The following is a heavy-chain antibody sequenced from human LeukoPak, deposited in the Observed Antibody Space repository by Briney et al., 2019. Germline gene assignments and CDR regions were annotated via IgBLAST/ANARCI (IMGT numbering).Heavy chain of an antibody. CDR3: ARDIGHTNSSY. D-gene: IGHD4-23*01. CDR2: ISHSGSA. J-gene: IGHJ4*02. V-gene: IGHV4-38-2*02. Sequence: SETLSLTCTVSGYSINSGYYWGWIRQPPEKGLEWIGSISHSGSAYYNPSLKSRVTISVDTSKNQFSLKLSSVTAADTAVYYCARDIGHTNSSYWGQGTLVTVSS. CDR1: GYSINSGYY.